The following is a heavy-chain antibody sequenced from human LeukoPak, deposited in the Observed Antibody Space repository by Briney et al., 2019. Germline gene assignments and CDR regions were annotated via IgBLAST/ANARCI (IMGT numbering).Heavy chain of an antibody. CDR3: ARDKRPDYGDGWFDP. CDR2: IYYSGTT. CDR1: GGSISGYY. V-gene: IGHV4-59*12. Sequence: PSETLSLTCTVSGGSISGYYWSWIRQPPGKGLEWIGYIYYSGTTNYNPSLKSRVTMSVDTSKNQFSLKLSSVTAADTAVYYCARDKRPDYGDGWFDPWGQGTLVTVSS. D-gene: IGHD4-17*01. J-gene: IGHJ5*02.